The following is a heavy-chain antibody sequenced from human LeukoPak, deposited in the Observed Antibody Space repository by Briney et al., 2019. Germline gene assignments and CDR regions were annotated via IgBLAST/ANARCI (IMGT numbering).Heavy chain of an antibody. D-gene: IGHD2-21*01. J-gene: IGHJ4*02. CDR3: ATESGSYSGTCFDY. CDR2: ISGSGGST. CDR1: GFTFSSYA. Sequence: GGSLRLSCAASGFTFSSYAMSWVRQAPGKGLEWVSAISGSGGSTYYADSVKGRFTISRDNAKNSLYLQMNSLRAEDTAMYYCATESGSYSGTCFDYWGQGTLVTVSS. V-gene: IGHV3-23*01.